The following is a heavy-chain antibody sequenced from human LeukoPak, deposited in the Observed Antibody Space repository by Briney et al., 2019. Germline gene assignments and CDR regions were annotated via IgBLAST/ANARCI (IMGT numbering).Heavy chain of an antibody. CDR3: ARDADIVVVPAAMGGY. D-gene: IGHD2-2*01. CDR1: GGSISSYY. V-gene: IGHV4-4*07. J-gene: IGHJ4*02. CDR2: IYTSGST. Sequence: SSETLSLTCTVSGGSISSYYWSWIRQPAGKGLEWIGRIYTSGSTNYNPSLKSRVTISVDTSKNQFSLKLSSVTAADTAVYYCARDADIVVVPAAMGGYWGQGTLVTVSS.